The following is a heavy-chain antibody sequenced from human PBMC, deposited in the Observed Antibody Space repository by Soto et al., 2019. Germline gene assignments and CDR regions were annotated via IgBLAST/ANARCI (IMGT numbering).Heavy chain of an antibody. CDR2: IIPMFGSP. CDR1: GGTFSDSA. J-gene: IGHJ6*02. Sequence: QVQLVQSGPEVKKPGSSVKVSCRASGGTFSDSALSWVRQAPGQGLEWMGGIIPMFGSPEYAQKFLGRVTITADVSTSTAYMELSSLSVDDTAKYYCARESIDYGGGFSFYGMDVWGQGTTVTVSS. CDR3: ARESIDYGGGFSFYGMDV. D-gene: IGHD4-17*01. V-gene: IGHV1-69*01.